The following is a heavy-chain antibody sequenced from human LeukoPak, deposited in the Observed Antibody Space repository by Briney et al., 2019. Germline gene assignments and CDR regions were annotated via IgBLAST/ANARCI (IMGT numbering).Heavy chain of an antibody. CDR1: GGSFSGYY. CDR2: INHSGSA. D-gene: IGHD1-26*01. J-gene: IGHJ5*02. CDR3: ARVYGIVGARGWFDP. Sequence: PSETLSLTCAVYGGSFSGYYWSWIRQPPGKGLEWIGEINHSGSANYNPSLKSRVTISVDTSKNQFSLKLSSVTAADTAVYYCARVYGIVGARGWFDPWGQGTLVTVSS. V-gene: IGHV4-34*01.